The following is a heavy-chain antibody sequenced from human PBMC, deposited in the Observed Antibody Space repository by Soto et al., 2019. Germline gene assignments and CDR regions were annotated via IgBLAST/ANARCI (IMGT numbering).Heavy chain of an antibody. CDR1: GGSISSGDYY. D-gene: IGHD2-15*01. Sequence: SETRSLTCTVSGGSISSGDYYWSGIRQPPGKGLEWIGYIYYSGSTYYNPSLKSRVTISVDTSKNQFSLKLSSVTAADTAVYYCARGGRCSGGSCYWFDPWGQGTLVTVSS. CDR3: ARGGRCSGGSCYWFDP. CDR2: IYYSGST. J-gene: IGHJ5*02. V-gene: IGHV4-30-4*01.